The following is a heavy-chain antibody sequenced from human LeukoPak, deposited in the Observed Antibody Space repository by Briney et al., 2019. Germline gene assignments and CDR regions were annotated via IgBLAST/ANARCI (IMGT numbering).Heavy chain of an antibody. V-gene: IGHV4-34*01. CDR3: AREYCSGGSCWKCFDY. J-gene: IGHJ4*02. CDR2: INHSGST. CDR1: GGSFSGYY. Sequence: PSETPSLTCAVYGGSFSGYYWSWIRQPPGKGLEWIGEINHSGSTNYNPSLKSRVTISVDTSKNQFSLKLSSVTAADTAVYYCAREYCSGGSCWKCFDYWGQGTLVTVSS. D-gene: IGHD2-15*01.